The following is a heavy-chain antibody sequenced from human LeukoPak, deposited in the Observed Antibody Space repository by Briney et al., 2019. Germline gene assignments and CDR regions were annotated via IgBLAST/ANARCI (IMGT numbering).Heavy chain of an antibody. CDR1: GGSISSYY. CDR3: ARGWFGDPQDY. V-gene: IGHV4-59*12. Sequence: PSETLSLTCTVSGGSISSYYWSWIRQPPGKGLEWIGYIYYSGSTYYNPSLKSRVTISVDTSKNQFSLKLSSVTAADTAVYYCARGWFGDPQDYWGQGTLVTVSS. CDR2: IYYSGST. D-gene: IGHD3-10*01. J-gene: IGHJ4*02.